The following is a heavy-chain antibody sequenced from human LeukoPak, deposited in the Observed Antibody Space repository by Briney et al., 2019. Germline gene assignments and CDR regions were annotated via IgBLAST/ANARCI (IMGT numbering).Heavy chain of an antibody. D-gene: IGHD3-9*01. V-gene: IGHV3-7*01. CDR2: IRQDGNEI. Sequence: GGSLRLSCAASTFTFRDHYMSWIRQAPGKGLEWVANIRQDGNEIYYMDSVKGRFTISRDNAKKSLYLQMDSLRAEDTAVYYCATHGYSELRYFDWSTNEWGQGTLVTVSS. J-gene: IGHJ4*02. CDR3: ATHGYSELRYFDWSTNE. CDR1: TFTFRDHY.